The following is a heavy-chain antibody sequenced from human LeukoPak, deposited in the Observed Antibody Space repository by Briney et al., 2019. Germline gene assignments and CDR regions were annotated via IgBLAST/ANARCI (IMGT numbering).Heavy chain of an antibody. Sequence: GASVKVSCKASGGAFSSYAISWVRQAPGKGLEWMGGIIPIFGTANYAQKFQGRVTITADESTSTAYMELSSLRSEDTAVCYCARGAWDIVAKFRFDYWGQGTLVTVSS. CDR2: IIPIFGTA. J-gene: IGHJ4*02. CDR3: ARGAWDIVAKFRFDY. V-gene: IGHV1-69*13. CDR1: GGAFSSYA. D-gene: IGHD5-12*01.